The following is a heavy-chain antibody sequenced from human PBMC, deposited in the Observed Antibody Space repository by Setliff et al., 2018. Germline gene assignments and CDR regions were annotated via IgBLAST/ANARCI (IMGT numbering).Heavy chain of an antibody. CDR2: IYYSGST. J-gene: IGHJ6*03. CDR3: ARVTGFSYMDV. V-gene: IGHV4-59*08. Sequence: PSETLSLTCTVSGGSISSHYWSWIRQPPGKGLEWIGYIYYSGSTNYNPSLNSRATLLIDTAKNQISLRLSSVTAADTAVYFCARVTGFSYMDVWGKGTTVTVSS. D-gene: IGHD3-3*01. CDR1: GGSISSHY.